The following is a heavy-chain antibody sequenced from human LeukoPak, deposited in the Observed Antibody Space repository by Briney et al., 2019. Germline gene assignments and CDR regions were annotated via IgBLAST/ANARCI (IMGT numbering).Heavy chain of an antibody. D-gene: IGHD3-22*01. V-gene: IGHV3-74*01. Sequence: GGSLRLPCAASGFSSSSSWMHWVRQVPGKGLEWVSRINDDETSTTYAESVKGRFTISRDNSNNTVYLQMNSLRPEDTAVYYCAKRKAYDSNGAYYYYIDVWGKGTTVTVSS. J-gene: IGHJ6*03. CDR3: AKRKAYDSNGAYYYYIDV. CDR2: INDDETST. CDR1: GFSSSSSW.